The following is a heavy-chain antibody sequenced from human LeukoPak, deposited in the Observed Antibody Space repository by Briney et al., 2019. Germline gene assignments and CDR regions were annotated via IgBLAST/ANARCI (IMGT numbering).Heavy chain of an antibody. D-gene: IGHD3-10*01. CDR1: GGSFSGYY. Sequence: PSETLSLTCAVYGGSFSGYYWSWIRQPPGKGLEWIGEINHSGSTNYNPSLKSRVTISVDTSKNQFSLKLSSVTAADTAVYYCARGDYGSGSYDDYWGQGTLVTVSS. V-gene: IGHV4-34*01. J-gene: IGHJ4*02. CDR2: INHSGST. CDR3: ARGDYGSGSYDDY.